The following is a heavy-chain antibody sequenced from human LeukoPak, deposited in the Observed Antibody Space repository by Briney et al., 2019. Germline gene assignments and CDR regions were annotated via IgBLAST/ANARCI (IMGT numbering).Heavy chain of an antibody. D-gene: IGHD4-17*01. V-gene: IGHV3-30*02. Sequence: GGSLRLSCAASGFTFSSYGMHWVRQAPGKGLEWVAFIRYDGSNKYYADSVKGRFTISRDNSKNTLYLQMNSLRAEDTAVYYCAKPLDYGDDPGAFDIWGQGTMVTVSS. CDR2: IRYDGSNK. J-gene: IGHJ3*02. CDR1: GFTFSSYG. CDR3: AKPLDYGDDPGAFDI.